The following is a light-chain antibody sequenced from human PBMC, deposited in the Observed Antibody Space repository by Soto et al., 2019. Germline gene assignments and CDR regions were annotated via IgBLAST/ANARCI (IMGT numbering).Light chain of an antibody. J-gene: IGKJ1*01. Sequence: EIVLTQSPGTLSLSPGERATLSCRASQTVSSIHLAWYQQKAGQAPRLLIYGASTRATGIPDRFSGSGFGTDFTLTISRLEPEDFAVYYCQQYGNSLWTFGQGTKVEYK. CDR2: GAS. CDR3: QQYGNSLWT. V-gene: IGKV3-20*01. CDR1: QTVSSIH.